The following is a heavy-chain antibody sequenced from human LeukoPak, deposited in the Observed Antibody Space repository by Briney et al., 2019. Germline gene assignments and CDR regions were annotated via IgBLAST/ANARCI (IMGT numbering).Heavy chain of an antibody. CDR3: AKDVRSSGYPQPFDY. Sequence: GGSLRLSCAASGFTFSSYAMSWVRQAPGKGLEWVSAISSSGGSTYYADSVKGRFTISRDNSKNTLSLQMNSLRAEDTAVYYCAKDVRSSGYPQPFDYWGQGTLVTVSS. J-gene: IGHJ4*02. CDR2: ISSSGGST. V-gene: IGHV3-23*01. CDR1: GFTFSSYA. D-gene: IGHD3-22*01.